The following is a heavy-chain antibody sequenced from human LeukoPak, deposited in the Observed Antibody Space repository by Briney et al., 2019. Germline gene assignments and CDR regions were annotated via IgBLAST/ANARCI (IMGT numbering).Heavy chain of an antibody. V-gene: IGHV4-59*01. D-gene: IGHD5-12*01. Sequence: SETLSLTCTVSGGSISSYYWSWIRQPPGKGLEWIGYIYCSGSTNYNPSLKSRVTISVDTSKNQFSLKLSSVTAADTAVYYCARVATGPFDYWGQGTLVTVSS. J-gene: IGHJ4*02. CDR2: IYCSGST. CDR1: GGSISSYY. CDR3: ARVATGPFDY.